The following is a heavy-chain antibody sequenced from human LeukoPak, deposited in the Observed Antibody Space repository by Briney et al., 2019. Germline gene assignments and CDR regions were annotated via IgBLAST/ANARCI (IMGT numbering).Heavy chain of an antibody. J-gene: IGHJ5*02. D-gene: IGHD2-2*01. V-gene: IGHV3-30-3*01. CDR2: ISYDGSNK. Sequence: GRSLRLSCAASGFTFSSYAMHWVRQAPGKGLEWVAVISYDGSNKYYADSVKGRFTISRDNSKNTLYLQMNSLRAEDTAVYYCARDLGCSSTSCHLCRFDPWGQGTLVTVSS. CDR3: ARDLGCSSTSCHLCRFDP. CDR1: GFTFSSYA.